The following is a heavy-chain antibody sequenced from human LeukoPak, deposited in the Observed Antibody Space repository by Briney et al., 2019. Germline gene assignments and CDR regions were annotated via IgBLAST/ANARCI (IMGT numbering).Heavy chain of an antibody. Sequence: GRSLRLSCAGSGFTFDDYAMHWVRQAPGKGLEWVSGISWNSNSIDYAESVKGRFTISRDNAKNSLYLQMSSLRAEDTGVYYCARARRSEYQGNWGQGTPVTVSS. CDR1: GFTFDDYA. D-gene: IGHD2-2*01. J-gene: IGHJ4*02. CDR3: ARARRSEYQGN. CDR2: ISWNSNSI. V-gene: IGHV3-9*01.